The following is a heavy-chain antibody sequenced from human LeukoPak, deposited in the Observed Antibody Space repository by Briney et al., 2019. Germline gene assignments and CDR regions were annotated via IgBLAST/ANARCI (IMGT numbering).Heavy chain of an antibody. D-gene: IGHD1-26*01. J-gene: IGHJ4*02. Sequence: GGSLRLSCAASGFTFSSYAMHWVRQAPGKGLEWVAVISFDGRSKYYADSVKGRFTISRDNAKNTLYLQMNSLRAEDTAVYYCASKTNSGSYPPDYWGQGTLVTISS. CDR3: ASKTNSGSYPPDY. V-gene: IGHV3-30*04. CDR2: ISFDGRSK. CDR1: GFTFSSYA.